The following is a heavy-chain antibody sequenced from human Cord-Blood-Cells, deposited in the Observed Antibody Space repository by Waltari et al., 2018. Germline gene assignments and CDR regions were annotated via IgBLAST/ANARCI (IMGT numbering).Heavy chain of an antibody. J-gene: IGHJ6*02. V-gene: IGHV4-61*01. CDR3: ARDIADILTGYSYYYYGMDV. D-gene: IGHD3-9*01. CDR1: GGSVSSGSYY. Sequence: QVQLQESGPGLVKPSETLSLTCTVSGGSVSSGSYYWSWIRQPPGKGLEWIGYIYYSGSTNYNPALKSRVTISVDTSKNQFSLKLSSVTAADTAVYYCARDIADILTGYSYYYYGMDVWGQGTTVTVSS. CDR2: IYYSGST.